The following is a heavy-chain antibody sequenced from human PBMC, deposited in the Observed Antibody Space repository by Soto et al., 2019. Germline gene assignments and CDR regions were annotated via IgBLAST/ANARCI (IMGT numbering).Heavy chain of an antibody. CDR1: GYTFTSHD. CDR2: MNPDSGAT. CDR3: ARVEDPHSFYGLDV. V-gene: IGHV1-8*01. Sequence: QVQLVQSGAEVRKPGASVKVSCKASGYTFTSHDINWVRQASGQGLEWMGWMNPDSGATGYAQKFQGRVTMTRHTSISTAYMERSSLRSEDTAVYYWARVEDPHSFYGLDVWGQGTTVTVSS. J-gene: IGHJ6*02.